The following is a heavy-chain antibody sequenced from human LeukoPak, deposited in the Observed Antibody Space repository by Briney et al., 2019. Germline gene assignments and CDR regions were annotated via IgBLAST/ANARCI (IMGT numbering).Heavy chain of an antibody. CDR3: AKGRKAVAGTDWFDP. Sequence: GGSLRLSCAASGFTFSSYAMSWVRQAPGKGLEWVSAISGSGGSTYYADSVKGRFTISSDNSKNTLYLQMNSLRAEDTAVYYCAKGRKAVAGTDWFDPWGQGTLVTVSS. J-gene: IGHJ5*02. V-gene: IGHV3-23*01. D-gene: IGHD6-19*01. CDR1: GFTFSSYA. CDR2: ISGSGGST.